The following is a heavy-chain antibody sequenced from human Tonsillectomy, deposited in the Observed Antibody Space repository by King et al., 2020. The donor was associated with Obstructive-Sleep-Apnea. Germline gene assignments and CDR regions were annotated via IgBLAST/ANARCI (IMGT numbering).Heavy chain of an antibody. V-gene: IGHV3-48*01. Sequence: VQLVESGGGLVQPGGSLRLSCAASGFIFSTYSMNWVRQAPGKVLEWVSYISSFSTTIYYADSVKGRFTISRDNAKNSLYLRMNSLRAEDTAVYYCARDRGAAAGTYYYDYGMDVWGQGTTVTVSS. CDR1: GFIFSTYS. CDR2: ISSFSTTI. CDR3: ARDRGAAAGTYYYDYGMDV. D-gene: IGHD6-13*01. J-gene: IGHJ6*02.